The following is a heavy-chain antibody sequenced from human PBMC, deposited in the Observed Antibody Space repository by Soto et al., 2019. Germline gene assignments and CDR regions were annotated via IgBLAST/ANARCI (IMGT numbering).Heavy chain of an antibody. CDR2: IYWDDDK. CDR1: GFSLSTSGVG. Sequence: QITLKESGPTLVKPTQTLTLTCTFSGFSLSTSGVGVGWIRQPPGKALEWLALIYWDDDKRYSPSLKSRLTIPKDTSKNQVVLTMTNMDPVDTATYYCAHRQYCISTSCYHWFDPWGQGTLVTVSS. V-gene: IGHV2-5*02. J-gene: IGHJ5*02. D-gene: IGHD2-2*01. CDR3: AHRQYCISTSCYHWFDP.